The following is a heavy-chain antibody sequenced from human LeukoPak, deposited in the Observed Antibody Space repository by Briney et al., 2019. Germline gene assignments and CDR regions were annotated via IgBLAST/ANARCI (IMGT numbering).Heavy chain of an antibody. V-gene: IGHV4-59*01. CDR2: IYYSGST. J-gene: IGHJ4*02. CDR3: ARERGPAMIDY. CDR1: GGSISSYY. Sequence: PSETLSLTCTVSGGSISSYYWSWTRQPPGKGLEWIGYIYYSGSTNYNPSLKSRVTISVDTSKNQFSLKLSSVTAADTAVYYCARERGPAMIDYWGQGTLVTVSS. D-gene: IGHD5-18*01.